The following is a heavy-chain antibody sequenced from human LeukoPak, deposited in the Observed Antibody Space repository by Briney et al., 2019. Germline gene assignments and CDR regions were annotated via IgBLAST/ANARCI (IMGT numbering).Heavy chain of an antibody. D-gene: IGHD3-9*01. J-gene: IGHJ4*02. CDR3: ARRPFDWGQDY. V-gene: IGHV4-39*01. Sequence: SETLSLTCTVSGGSISSSSYYWGWIRQPPGKGLKWIGSIYYSGSTYYNPSLKSRVTISVDTSKNQFSLKLSSVTAADTAVYYCARRPFDWGQDYWGQGTLVTVSS. CDR1: GGSISSSSYY. CDR2: IYYSGST.